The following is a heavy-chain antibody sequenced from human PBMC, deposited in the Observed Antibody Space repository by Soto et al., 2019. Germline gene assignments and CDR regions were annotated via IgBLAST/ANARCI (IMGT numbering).Heavy chain of an antibody. Sequence: QVQLQQSGPGLVKPSQTLSLTCTVSGGSISYEYYHWTRIRQSPGKGLEWIGCIHYSGSIIYNPSFKSRVTISVDTSKNQFSLQLSSVTAADTAVYFCAREDDGGDRDYYGLDVWGQGTTVTVSS. J-gene: IGHJ6*02. V-gene: IGHV4-30-4*08. D-gene: IGHD2-21*02. CDR1: GGSISYEYYH. CDR3: AREDDGGDRDYYGLDV. CDR2: IHYSGSI.